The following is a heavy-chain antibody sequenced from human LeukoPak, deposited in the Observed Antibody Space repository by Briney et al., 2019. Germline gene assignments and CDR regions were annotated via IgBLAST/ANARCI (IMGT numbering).Heavy chain of an antibody. CDR3: ATDIVVVVAATLT. D-gene: IGHD2-15*01. J-gene: IGHJ4*02. CDR2: ISGSGGST. CDR1: GFTFSSYA. Sequence: GGSLRLSCAASGFTFSSYAMSWVRQAPGKGLEWVSAISGSGGSTYDADSVKGRFTISRDNSKNTLYLQMNSLRAEDTAVYYCATDIVVVVAATLTWGQGTLVTVSS. V-gene: IGHV3-23*01.